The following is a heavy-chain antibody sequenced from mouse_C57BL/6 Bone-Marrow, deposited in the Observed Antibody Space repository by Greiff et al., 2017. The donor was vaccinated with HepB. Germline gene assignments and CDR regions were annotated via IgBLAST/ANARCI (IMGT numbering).Heavy chain of an antibody. J-gene: IGHJ2*01. V-gene: IGHV1-76*01. CDR2: IYPGSGNT. Sequence: VKLVESGAELVRPGASVKLSCKASGYTFTDYYINWVKQRPGQGLEWIARIYPGSGNTYYNEKFKGKATLTAEKSSSTAYMQLSSLTSEDSAVYFCARCDYYYGSSYLYYFDYWGQGTTLTVSS. D-gene: IGHD1-1*01. CDR1: GYTFTDYY. CDR3: ARCDYYYGSSYLYYFDY.